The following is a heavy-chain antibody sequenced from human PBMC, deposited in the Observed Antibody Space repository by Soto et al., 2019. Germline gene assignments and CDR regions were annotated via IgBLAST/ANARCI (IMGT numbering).Heavy chain of an antibody. CDR2: ISYDGSNK. V-gene: IGHV3-30*18. Sequence: VQLVESGGGLVKPGGSLRLSCAVSGFTFSSYGMHWVRQAPGKGLEWVAVISYDGSNKYYADSVKGRFTISRDNSKNTLYLQMNSLRAEDTAVYYCAKDRGGAKSLGYYFDYWGQGTLVTVSS. J-gene: IGHJ4*02. CDR1: GFTFSSYG. D-gene: IGHD3-16*01. CDR3: AKDRGGAKSLGYYFDY.